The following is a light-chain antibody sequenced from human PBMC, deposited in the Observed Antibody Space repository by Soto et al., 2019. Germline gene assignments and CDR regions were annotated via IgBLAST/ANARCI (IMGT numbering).Light chain of an antibody. CDR1: SSDVGGYNY. CDR3: SSYAASNNFYFV. V-gene: IGLV2-8*01. Sequence: QFALTQPPSASGSPGQSVTISCTGTSSDVGGYNYVSWYQQYPGRAPKLMIYEVTKRPSGVPDRFSGSKSGNTASLTVSGLQAEDEADCYCSSYAASNNFYFVFGGGTKVTVL. CDR2: EVT. J-gene: IGLJ3*02.